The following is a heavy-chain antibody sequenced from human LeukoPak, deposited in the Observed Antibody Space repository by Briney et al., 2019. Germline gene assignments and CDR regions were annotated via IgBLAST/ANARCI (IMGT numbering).Heavy chain of an antibody. V-gene: IGHV3-23*01. CDR2: ISGSGGST. Sequence: PGGSLRLSCAASGFTFSSYAMSWVRQAPGKGLEWVSAISGSGGSTYYADSVKGRFTISRDNSKNTLYVQMNSLRAEDTAVYYCAKDGGYSSGWTLPGSPYYYYYMDVWGKGTTVTVSS. D-gene: IGHD6-19*01. CDR1: GFTFSSYA. CDR3: AKDGGYSSGWTLPGSPYYYYYMDV. J-gene: IGHJ6*03.